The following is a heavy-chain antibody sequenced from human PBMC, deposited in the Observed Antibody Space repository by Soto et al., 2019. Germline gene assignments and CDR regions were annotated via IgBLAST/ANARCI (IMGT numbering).Heavy chain of an antibody. CDR2: IYHSGST. CDR1: SGSISSSNW. V-gene: IGHV4-4*02. D-gene: IGHD6-13*01. Sequence: PSETLSLTCAVSSGSISSSNWWSWVRQPPGKGLEWIGEIYHSGSTNYNPSLKSRVTISVDKSKNQFSLKLSSVTAAVTAVYFCARAYSSNEHYYFDYWGQGTLVTVSS. CDR3: ARAYSSNEHYYFDY. J-gene: IGHJ4*02.